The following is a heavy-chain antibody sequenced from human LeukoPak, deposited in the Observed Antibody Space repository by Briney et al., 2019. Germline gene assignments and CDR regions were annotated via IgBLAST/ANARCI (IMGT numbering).Heavy chain of an antibody. CDR1: GFTFSGSA. CDR3: TPTRHDYSVYYFDY. D-gene: IGHD4-11*01. V-gene: IGHV3-73*01. Sequence: RGSLRLSCAASGFTFSGSAMHWVRQASGKGLEWVGRIRSKANSYATAYAASVKGRFTISRDDSKNTAYLQMNSLKTEDTAVYYCTPTRHDYSVYYFDYWGQGTLVTVSS. J-gene: IGHJ4*02. CDR2: IRSKANSYAT.